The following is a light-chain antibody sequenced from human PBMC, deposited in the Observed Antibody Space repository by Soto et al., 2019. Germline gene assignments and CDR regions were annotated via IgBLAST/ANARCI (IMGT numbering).Light chain of an antibody. CDR1: SSDVGGYNY. J-gene: IGLJ2*01. Sequence: QSALTQPASVSGSPGQSITISCTGTSSDVGGYNYVSWYQQHQGKAPKLRIYEVSNRPSGVSNRFSGSKSGNTASLTISGLQSEDEADYYCSSFTSGSVVFVGGTQLTVL. V-gene: IGLV2-14*01. CDR3: SSFTSGSVV. CDR2: EVS.